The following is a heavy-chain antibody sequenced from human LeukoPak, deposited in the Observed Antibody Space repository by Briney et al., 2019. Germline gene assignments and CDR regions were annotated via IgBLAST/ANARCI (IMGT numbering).Heavy chain of an antibody. V-gene: IGHV1-2*02. Sequence: ASVKVSCKASGYTFTGYYMHWVRQAPGQGLEWMGWINPNSGGTNYAQKFQGRVTMTRDTSISTAYMELSRLRSDDTAVYYCARGGGYCSGGSCYNWFDPWGQGTLVTVSS. CDR2: INPNSGGT. CDR1: GYTFTGYY. D-gene: IGHD2-15*01. J-gene: IGHJ5*02. CDR3: ARGGGYCSGGSCYNWFDP.